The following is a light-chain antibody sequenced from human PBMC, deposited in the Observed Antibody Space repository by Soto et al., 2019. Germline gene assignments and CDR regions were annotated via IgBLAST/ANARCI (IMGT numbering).Light chain of an antibody. V-gene: IGKV3-15*01. J-gene: IGKJ4*01. CDR3: QQDNNWPPLT. CDR1: QSVSSN. CDR2: GAS. Sequence: EIVMTQSPATLSVSPGERATLSCRASQSVSSNLAWYQQKPGQAPRRLIYGASTRATGIPARFSGSGSGTEFTLTISSLQSEAFAVYYCQQDNNWPPLTFGGGTKVESK.